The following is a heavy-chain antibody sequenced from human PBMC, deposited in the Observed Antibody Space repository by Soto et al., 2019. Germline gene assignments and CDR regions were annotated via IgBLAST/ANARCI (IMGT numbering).Heavy chain of an antibody. V-gene: IGHV3-30*03. J-gene: IGHJ4*02. CDR1: GVTFSTYG. CDR2: ISSDGSNK. Sequence: QVQLVESGGGVVQPGGSLRLSCAAAGVTFSTYGIHWVRQAPGKGLEWVAVISSDGSNKYYTESVKGRFNISTDNPNNKLYLQMNSLRPEDTAVYYCSREGLRRLGPDYWGQGTLVTVSS. CDR3: SREGLRRLGPDY.